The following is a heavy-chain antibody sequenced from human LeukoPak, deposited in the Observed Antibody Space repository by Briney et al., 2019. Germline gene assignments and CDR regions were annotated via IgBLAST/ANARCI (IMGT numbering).Heavy chain of an antibody. V-gene: IGHV4-59*01. CDR3: ARVGYGSGSSAIPDY. J-gene: IGHJ4*02. CDR2: IYYSGST. Sequence: SETLSLTCTVSGGSISSYYWSWIRQPPGKGLEWIGHIYYSGSTNYNPSLKSRVTISVDTSKNQFSLKLSSVTAADTAVYYCARVGYGSGSSAIPDYWGQGTLVTVSS. D-gene: IGHD3-10*01. CDR1: GGSISSYY.